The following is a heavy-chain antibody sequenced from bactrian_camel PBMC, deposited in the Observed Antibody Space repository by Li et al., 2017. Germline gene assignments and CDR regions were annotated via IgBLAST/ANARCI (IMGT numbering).Heavy chain of an antibody. J-gene: IGHJ6*01. CDR2: IWSDGSIT. CDR1: GFTFSSYG. Sequence: HVQLVESGGGSVQAGGSLRLSCAASGFTFSSYGMGWVRQAPGKGLEWVAGIWSDGSITYYADPVKGRFTLSRDSAKNVLLLEITSLKSEDTALYYCAADLGPGGSWTTPQVDFGYWGQGTQVTVS. V-gene: IGHV3S6*01. D-gene: IGHD6*01. CDR3: AADLGPGGSWTTPQVDFGY.